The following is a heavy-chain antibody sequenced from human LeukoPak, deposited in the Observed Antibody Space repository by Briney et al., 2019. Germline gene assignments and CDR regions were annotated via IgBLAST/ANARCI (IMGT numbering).Heavy chain of an antibody. Sequence: PGGSLRLSCSASGFTFSSYAMHWVRQAPGKGLEYVSGIRSNGGSTYYADSVKSRFTISRDNSKNILYLQMSSLRPEDTAVYYCAKAPVGATSYFDSWGQGTLVTVSS. CDR1: GFTFSSYA. CDR2: IRSNGGST. CDR3: AKAPVGATSYFDS. V-gene: IGHV3-64D*08. J-gene: IGHJ4*02. D-gene: IGHD1-26*01.